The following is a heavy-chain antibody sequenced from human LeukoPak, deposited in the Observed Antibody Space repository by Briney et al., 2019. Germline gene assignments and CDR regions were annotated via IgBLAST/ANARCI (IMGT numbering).Heavy chain of an antibody. CDR2: INPSGGST. CDR3: ARMGGAVGSSSQKYYFDY. Sequence: ASVKVSCKASGYTFTNYYIHWVRQAPGQGLEWMGIINPSGGSTSYAQKFQGRVTMTRDTSTSTVYMEPSSLRSEDTAVYYCARMGGAVGSSSQKYYFDYWGQGTLVTVAS. J-gene: IGHJ4*02. D-gene: IGHD2-2*01. CDR1: GYTFTNYY. V-gene: IGHV1-46*01.